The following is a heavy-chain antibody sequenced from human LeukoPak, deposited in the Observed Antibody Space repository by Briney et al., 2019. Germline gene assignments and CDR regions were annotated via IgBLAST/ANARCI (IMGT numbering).Heavy chain of an antibody. CDR3: ARVLSGSYSYYYYYMDV. D-gene: IGHD1-26*01. J-gene: IGHJ6*03. V-gene: IGHV4-38-2*02. Sequence: SETLSLTCTVSGYSISTGYYWGWIRQPPGKGLEWIGSIYHSGTTYYNPSLKSRVTISVDTSKNQFSLKLSSVTAADTAVYYCARVLSGSYSYYYYYMDVWGKGTTVTISS. CDR1: GYSISTGYY. CDR2: IYHSGTT.